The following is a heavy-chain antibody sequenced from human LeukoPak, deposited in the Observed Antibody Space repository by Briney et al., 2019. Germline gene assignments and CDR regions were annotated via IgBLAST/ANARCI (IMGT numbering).Heavy chain of an antibody. J-gene: IGHJ6*03. CDR2: IHTSGST. D-gene: IGHD2-2*01. V-gene: IGHV4-4*07. CDR1: GGSISSYY. CDR3: ARRFRPYCSSTSCYGHYMDV. Sequence: SETLSLTCTVSGGSISSYYWSWIRQPAGKGLEWIGRIHTSGSTNYNPSLKSRVTMSVDTSKNQFSLKLSSVTAADTAVYYCARRFRPYCSSTSCYGHYMDVWGKGTTVTISS.